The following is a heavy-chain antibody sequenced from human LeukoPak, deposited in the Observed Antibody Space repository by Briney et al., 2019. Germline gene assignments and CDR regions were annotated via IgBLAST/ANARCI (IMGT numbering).Heavy chain of an antibody. D-gene: IGHD3-9*01. V-gene: IGHV4-4*07. Sequence: PSETLSLTCSVSGASVSGYCWSWIRQRAGKGLEWIGRLYTSGSTYYTPSLKSRVTMSVDTSKNQFSLRLRSVTAADTAVYYCVRDHYDVLTSYFIFAGEEIHYYYVDIWGTGTTVTVSS. CDR2: LYTSGST. CDR1: GASVSGYC. CDR3: VRDHYDVLTSYFIFAGEEIHYYYVDI. J-gene: IGHJ6*03.